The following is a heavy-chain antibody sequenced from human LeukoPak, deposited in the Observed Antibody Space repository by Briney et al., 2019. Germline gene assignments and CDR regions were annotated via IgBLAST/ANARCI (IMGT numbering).Heavy chain of an antibody. D-gene: IGHD3-3*01. J-gene: IGHJ6*02. CDR2: INTNSGGT. CDR3: GRDIGGDTIFGVVIKRYGMDV. V-gene: IGHV1-2*02. CDR1: GYTFTGSY. Sequence: ASVKVSCKASGYTFTGSYMHWVRQAPGQGLEWMGWINTNSGGTNYTQKFQGRVTITRDTSISTAYMELIRLRSDDAAVYYCGRDIGGDTIFGVVIKRYGMDVWGQGTTVTVSS.